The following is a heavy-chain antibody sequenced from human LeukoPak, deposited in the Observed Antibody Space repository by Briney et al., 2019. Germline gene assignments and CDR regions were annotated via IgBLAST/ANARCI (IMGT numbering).Heavy chain of an antibody. CDR3: ASGPRYCSSTSCYNFDY. CDR2: INHSGST. CDR1: GGSFSGYY. D-gene: IGHD2-2*02. J-gene: IGHJ4*02. Sequence: SETLSLTCAVYGGSFSGYYWSWLRQPPGKGLEWIGEINHSGSTNYNPSLKSRVTISVDTSKNQFSLKLSSVTAADTAVYYCASGPRYCSSTSCYNFDYWGQGTLVTVSS. V-gene: IGHV4-34*01.